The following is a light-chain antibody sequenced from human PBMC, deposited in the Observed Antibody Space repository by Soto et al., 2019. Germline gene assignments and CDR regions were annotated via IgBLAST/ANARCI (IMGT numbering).Light chain of an antibody. J-gene: IGKJ1*01. Sequence: DIQMTQSPSTVSASVGDRVTITGRASQSISAWLAWYRQKPGKVPKLLIYRASTLESGVPSRFSGSESGTEFTLTISSLQPDDFATYYCQQYKDYPVTFGQGTKVDI. CDR1: QSISAW. CDR3: QQYKDYPVT. V-gene: IGKV1-5*03. CDR2: RAS.